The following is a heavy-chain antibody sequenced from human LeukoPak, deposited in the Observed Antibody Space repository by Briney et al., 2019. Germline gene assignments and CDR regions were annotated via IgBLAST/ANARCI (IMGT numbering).Heavy chain of an antibody. CDR1: GYSFTTYW. CDR2: IYPGDSDT. D-gene: IGHD1-26*01. V-gene: IGHV5-51*01. J-gene: IGHJ3*02. Sequence: GESLKISCKGSGYSFTTYWIGWVRQMPGKGLEWMGIIYPGDSDTRYSPSFQGQVTISADKSISTAYLQWSSLRASDTAMYYYARPRIVGASHDAFDIWGQGTMVIVSS. CDR3: ARPRIVGASHDAFDI.